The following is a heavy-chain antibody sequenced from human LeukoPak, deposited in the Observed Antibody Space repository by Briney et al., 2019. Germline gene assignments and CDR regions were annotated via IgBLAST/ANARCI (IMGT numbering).Heavy chain of an antibody. CDR3: ARDHILTGTVYYYYGMDV. Sequence: PGGSLRLSCAASGFTASSNYMSWVRQAPGKGLEWVSVIYSGGSTYYADSVKGRFTISRDNSKNTLYLQMNSLRAEDTAVYYCARDHILTGTVYYYYGMDVWGQGTTVTVSS. CDR2: IYSGGST. J-gene: IGHJ6*02. D-gene: IGHD3-9*01. V-gene: IGHV3-66*01. CDR1: GFTASSNY.